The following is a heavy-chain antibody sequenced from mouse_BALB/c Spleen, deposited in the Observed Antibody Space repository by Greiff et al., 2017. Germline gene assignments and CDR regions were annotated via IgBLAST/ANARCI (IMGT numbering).Heavy chain of an antibody. J-gene: IGHJ2*01. CDR3: ARTGGNYDLDY. CDR1: GYAFSSYW. Sequence: QVHVKQSGAELVRPGSSVKISCKASGYAFSSYWMNWVKQRPGQGLEWIGQIYPGDGDTNYNGKFKGKATLTADKSSSTAYMQLSSLTSEDSAVYFCARTGGNYDLDYWGQGTTLTVSS. V-gene: IGHV1-80*01. D-gene: IGHD2-1*01. CDR2: IYPGDGDT.